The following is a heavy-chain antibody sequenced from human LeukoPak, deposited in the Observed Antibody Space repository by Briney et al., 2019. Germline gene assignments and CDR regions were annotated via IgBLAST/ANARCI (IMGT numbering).Heavy chain of an antibody. CDR2: ISDSSAGT. V-gene: IGHV3-23*01. CDR1: GFTFNNYA. J-gene: IGHJ4*02. D-gene: IGHD4-23*01. Sequence: PGGSLRLSCAASGFTFNNYALSWVRQAPGKGLEWVPTISDSSAGTYHAASVKGRFTISRDNSKNTVFLHMNSLRAEDTALYYCAKHPGPYGGNPFNSWGLGTLVTVSS. CDR3: AKHPGPYGGNPFNS.